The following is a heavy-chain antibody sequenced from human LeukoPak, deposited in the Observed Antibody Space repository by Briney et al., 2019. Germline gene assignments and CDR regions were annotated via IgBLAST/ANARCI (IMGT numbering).Heavy chain of an antibody. D-gene: IGHD5-18*01. J-gene: IGHJ4*02. CDR1: GGSISSGGYY. CDR3: ARTVDTAMAPFDY. Sequence: SQTLSLTCTVSGGSISSGGYYWSWIRQHPGKGLEWIGYIYYSGSTNYNPSLKSRVTISVDTSKNQFSLKLSSVTAADTAVYYCARTVDTAMAPFDYWGQGTLVTVSS. V-gene: IGHV4-31*03. CDR2: IYYSGST.